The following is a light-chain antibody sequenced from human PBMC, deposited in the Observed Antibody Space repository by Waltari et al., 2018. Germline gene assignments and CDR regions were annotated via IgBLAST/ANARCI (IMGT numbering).Light chain of an antibody. CDR3: CSYAGSKFYV. V-gene: IGLV2-23*02. CDR1: SSDVGSHNL. Sequence: QSALTQPASVSGSPGQSITIPCTGTSSDVGSHNLVSRYQQHPGKGPKLLFYEVSKRPVGVSRRFAGSKSGNTASLTIAVRQTEDEAEYYCCSYAGSKFYVFGTGTKLTVL. J-gene: IGLJ1*01. CDR2: EVS.